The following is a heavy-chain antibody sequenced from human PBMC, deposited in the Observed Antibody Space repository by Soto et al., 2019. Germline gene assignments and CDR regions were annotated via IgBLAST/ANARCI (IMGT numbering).Heavy chain of an antibody. Sequence: EVQLLESGGGVVQPGGSLRLSCAASGFTFSSYAMSWVRQAPGKGQEWVSAISGSGGSTYYADSVKGRFTISRDNSKNTLYLQMNSLRAEDTAVYYCAKALPLRYFDWFDAFDIWGQGTMVTVSS. CDR3: AKALPLRYFDWFDAFDI. V-gene: IGHV3-23*01. D-gene: IGHD3-9*01. J-gene: IGHJ3*02. CDR2: ISGSGGST. CDR1: GFTFSSYA.